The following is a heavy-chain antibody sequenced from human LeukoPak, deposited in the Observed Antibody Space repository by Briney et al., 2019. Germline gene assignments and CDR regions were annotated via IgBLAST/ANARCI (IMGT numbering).Heavy chain of an antibody. CDR2: ISGSGGST. CDR3: AKDLQKYSYGPYYFDY. Sequence: GGSLRLSCAASGFTFSSYAMSWLRQAPGKGLEWVSAISGSGGSTYYADSVKGRFTISRDNSKNTLYLQMNSLRAEDTAVYYCAKDLQKYSYGPYYFDYWGQGTLVTVSS. J-gene: IGHJ4*02. CDR1: GFTFSSYA. V-gene: IGHV3-23*01. D-gene: IGHD5-18*01.